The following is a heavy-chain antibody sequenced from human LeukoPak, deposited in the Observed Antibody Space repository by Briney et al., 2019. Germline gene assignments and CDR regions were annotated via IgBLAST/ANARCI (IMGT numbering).Heavy chain of an antibody. CDR1: GFTFSTYA. CDR3: VKDQSGSGSW. Sequence: PGGSLRLSCSASGFTFSTYAMHWVRQAPGKGLEYVSSITNDGGSTYYADSVKGRFTISRDNFKNTPYLQVNSLRAEDTAVYYCVKDQSGSGSWWGQGTLVTVSS. J-gene: IGHJ4*02. CDR2: ITNDGGST. V-gene: IGHV3-64D*06. D-gene: IGHD3-10*01.